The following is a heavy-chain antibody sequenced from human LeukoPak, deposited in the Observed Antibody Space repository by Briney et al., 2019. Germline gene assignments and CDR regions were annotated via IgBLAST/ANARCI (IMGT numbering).Heavy chain of an antibody. V-gene: IGHV3-30*04. CDR3: ARESGYSYGRFDY. J-gene: IGHJ4*02. CDR2: ISFDGSNK. CDR1: RFTFNTYA. D-gene: IGHD5-18*01. Sequence: GRSLRLSCAASRFTFNTYAMHWVRQAPGKGLEWVAVISFDGSNKYYADSVKGRFTISRDNSKNTMYMKMNSLRAEDTAVYYCARESGYSYGRFDYWGQGTLVTVSS.